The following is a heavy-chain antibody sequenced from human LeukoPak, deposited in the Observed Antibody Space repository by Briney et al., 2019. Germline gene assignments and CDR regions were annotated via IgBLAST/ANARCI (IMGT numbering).Heavy chain of an antibody. CDR2: INPNSGGT. Sequence: EASVKVSCEASGYTFTGYYMHWVRQAPGQGLEWMGWINPNSGGTNYAQKFQGRVTMTRDTSISTAYMELSRLRSDDTAVYYCARDLSLYGGPSDYWGQGTLVTVSS. J-gene: IGHJ4*02. CDR3: ARDLSLYGGPSDY. CDR1: GYTFTGYY. V-gene: IGHV1-2*02. D-gene: IGHD3-16*01.